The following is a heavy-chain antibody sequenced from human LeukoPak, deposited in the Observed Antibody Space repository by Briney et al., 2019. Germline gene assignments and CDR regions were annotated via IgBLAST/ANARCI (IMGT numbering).Heavy chain of an antibody. CDR3: ARGGCTSCYNAFDI. Sequence: SETLSLTCTVSGGSIGSSTYYWGWIRQPPGQGLEWIGSIYYSGSTYYNPSLKSRVTISVDTPKNQFSLRLSSVTAADTAVYYCARGGCTSCYNAFDIWGQGTMVTVSS. D-gene: IGHD2-2*02. V-gene: IGHV4-39*07. CDR2: IYYSGST. CDR1: GGSIGSSTYY. J-gene: IGHJ3*02.